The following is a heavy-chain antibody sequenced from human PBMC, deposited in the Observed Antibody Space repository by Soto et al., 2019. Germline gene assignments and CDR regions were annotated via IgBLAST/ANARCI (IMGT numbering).Heavy chain of an antibody. CDR2: ISSSGSTI. V-gene: IGHV3-11*01. D-gene: IGHD2-15*01. J-gene: IGHJ6*03. CDR3: ARDRDYCSGGSCYSYTYYYYYYMDV. Sequence: QVQLVESGGGLVKPGGSLRLSCAASGFTFSDYYMSWIRQAPGKGLEWVSYISSSGSTIYYADSVKGRFTISRDTAKNSLYLQMNSLRAEDTAVYYCARDRDYCSGGSCYSYTYYYYYYMDVWGKGTTVTVSS. CDR1: GFTFSDYY.